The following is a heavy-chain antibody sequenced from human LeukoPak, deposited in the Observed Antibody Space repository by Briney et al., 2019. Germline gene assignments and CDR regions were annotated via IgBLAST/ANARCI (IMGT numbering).Heavy chain of an antibody. Sequence: GASVKVSCKASGGTFSSYAISWVRQAPGQGLEWMGRIIPIFGTANYAQKFQGRVTITTDESTSTAYMELSSLRSEDTAVYYRARGTMTGEGDFDYWGQGTLVTVSS. J-gene: IGHJ4*02. CDR3: ARGTMTGEGDFDY. CDR2: IIPIFGTA. CDR1: GGTFSSYA. D-gene: IGHD3-22*01. V-gene: IGHV1-69*05.